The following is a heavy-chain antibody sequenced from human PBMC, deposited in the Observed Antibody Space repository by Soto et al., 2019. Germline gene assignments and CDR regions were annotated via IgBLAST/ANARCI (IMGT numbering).Heavy chain of an antibody. Sequence: QVHLVQSGAEVKKPGASVKVSCKGSGYAFTTYGITWVRQAPGQGLEWMGWISAHNGNTNYAQKLQDRVTETRDTTTSTAYMELRSLRSDVTAVYYCARGRYWDYWGQGALITVSS. CDR2: ISAHNGNT. J-gene: IGHJ4*02. CDR3: ARGRYWDY. D-gene: IGHD2-8*02. CDR1: GYAFTTYG. V-gene: IGHV1-18*01.